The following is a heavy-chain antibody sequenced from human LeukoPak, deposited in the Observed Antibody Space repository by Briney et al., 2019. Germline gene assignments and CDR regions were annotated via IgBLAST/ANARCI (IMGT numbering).Heavy chain of an antibody. CDR2: FDPEDGET. CDR1: GYTLTELS. V-gene: IGHV1-24*01. Sequence: ASVKVSCKVPGYTLTELSMHWVRQAPGKGLEWMGGFDPEDGETIYAQKFQGRVTMTEDTSTDTAYMELSSLRSEDTAVYYCATASSGWYGYFDYWGQGTLVTVSS. D-gene: IGHD6-19*01. J-gene: IGHJ4*02. CDR3: ATASSGWYGYFDY.